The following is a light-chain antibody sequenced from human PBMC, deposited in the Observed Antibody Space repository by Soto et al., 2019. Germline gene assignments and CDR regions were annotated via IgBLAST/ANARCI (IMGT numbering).Light chain of an antibody. CDR3: QQYNRYSIH. CDR1: QSISNW. J-gene: IGKJ4*01. V-gene: IGKV1-5*03. Sequence: DIQLTQSPSTLSASVGDRVTITCRASQSISNWVVWYQQKPGKAPKFLIYDASTLESGVPSRFSGSGYGTAFTLTISSLQPEDFANYYCQQYNRYSIHFGGGTKVEMK. CDR2: DAS.